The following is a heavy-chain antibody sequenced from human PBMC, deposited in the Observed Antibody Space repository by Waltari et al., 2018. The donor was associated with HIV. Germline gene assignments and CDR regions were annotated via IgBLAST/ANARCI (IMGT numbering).Heavy chain of an antibody. D-gene: IGHD5-12*01. CDR3: WRDRDGYKPPFDY. J-gene: IGHJ4*02. Sequence: EVQLVESGGGLVKPGGSLRLSCAATGFVFSTSSLNWVRQAPGKRLEGVASKRRSSTNIYYADQVKGRFAISRDNGKDSLHLQMDSLRAEDTAVYYCWRDRDGYKPPFDYWGQGIMVTVSS. CDR2: KRRSSTNI. CDR1: GFVFSTSS. V-gene: IGHV3-21*01.